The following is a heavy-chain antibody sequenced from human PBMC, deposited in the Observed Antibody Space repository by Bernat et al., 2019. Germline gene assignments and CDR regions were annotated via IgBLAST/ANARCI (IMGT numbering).Heavy chain of an antibody. CDR2: ISAYKGNT. J-gene: IGHJ4*02. CDR3: ARDGSGYDLGWDDY. CDR1: GYTFANYG. V-gene: IGHV1-18*01. Sequence: QLHLVQSGAEVKKPGASVKVSCKASGYTFANYGFTWVRQAPGQGLEWMGWISAYKGNTNYAQKLQGRVTMTTDTSTSTAYMELRSLRSDDTAVYYCARDGSGYDLGWDDYWGQGTLVTVSS. D-gene: IGHD5-12*01.